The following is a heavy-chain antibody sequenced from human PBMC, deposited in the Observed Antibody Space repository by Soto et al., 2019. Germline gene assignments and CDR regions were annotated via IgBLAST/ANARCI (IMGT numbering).Heavy chain of an antibody. J-gene: IGHJ6*03. CDR2: INHSGST. CDR1: GGSFSGYY. V-gene: IGHV4-34*01. D-gene: IGHD3-10*01. CDR3: ARENLYYYGSGPHTKRNYYYYMDV. Sequence: SETLSLTCAVYGGSFSGYYWSWIRQPPGKGLEWIGEINHSGSTNYNPSLKSRVTISVDTSKNQFSLKLSSVTAADTAVYYCARENLYYYGSGPHTKRNYYYYMDVWGKGTTVTVSS.